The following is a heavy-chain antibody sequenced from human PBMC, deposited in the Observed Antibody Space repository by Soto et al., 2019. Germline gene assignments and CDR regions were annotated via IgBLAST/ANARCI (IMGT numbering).Heavy chain of an antibody. CDR3: SRVDTAGYWYFDL. CDR1: GGSISSGGYY. J-gene: IGHJ2*01. V-gene: IGHV4-31*03. Sequence: QVQLQESGPGLVKPSQTLSLTCTVSGGSISSGGYYWSWIRQHPGKGLEWIGYIYYSGSTYYNPSLKSRVTISVDTSKNQCSLKLSSVTAADTSVYYCSRVDTAGYWYFDLWGRGTLVTVSS. D-gene: IGHD5-18*01. CDR2: IYYSGST.